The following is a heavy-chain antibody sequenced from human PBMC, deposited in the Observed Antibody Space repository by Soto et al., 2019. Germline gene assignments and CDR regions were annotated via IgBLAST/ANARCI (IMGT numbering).Heavy chain of an antibody. D-gene: IGHD5-18*01. CDR1: GGTFNTYT. CDR2: IIPIFGTA. V-gene: IGHV1-69*08. CDR3: GRIPRYSFPTSDPLDN. J-gene: IGHJ4*02. Sequence: QVHLLQSGPEMKKPGSSVIVSCKASGGTFNTYTFSCVRRAPGQGLEWMGSIIPIFGTANYAPRFQGRLSITADQSATTTYMELTSLTSEDTAFYYCGRIPRYSFPTSDPLDNWGQGTLVTVSS.